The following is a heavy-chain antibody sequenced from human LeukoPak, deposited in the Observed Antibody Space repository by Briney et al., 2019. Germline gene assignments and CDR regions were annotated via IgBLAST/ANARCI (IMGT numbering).Heavy chain of an antibody. D-gene: IGHD5-12*01. CDR3: VRVSGYDPDNNWFDP. V-gene: IGHV4-4*07. CDR2: IYTSGST. J-gene: IGHJ5*02. Sequence: SETLSLTCTVSGGSISSYYWSWIRQRAGKGLEWIGRIYTSGSTNYNPSLRSRVTMSVDTSKNQFSLKLSSVTAADTAVYYCVRVSGYDPDNNWFDPWGQGTLVTVSS. CDR1: GGSISSYY.